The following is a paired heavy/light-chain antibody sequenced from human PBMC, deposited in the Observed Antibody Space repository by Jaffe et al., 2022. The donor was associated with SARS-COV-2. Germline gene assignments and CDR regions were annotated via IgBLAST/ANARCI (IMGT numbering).Heavy chain of an antibody. V-gene: IGHV3-66*02. CDR1: GITVASSN. CDR3: ARRVSFSGMDV. J-gene: IGHJ6*02. CDR2: IHAGGTT. Sequence: EVQLVESGGGLVQPGGSLRLSCAASGITVASSNVNWVRHAPGKGLEWVAIIHAGGTTDYGDSVKGRFSASRDISKNSLYLQLNSLRHDDTAVYYCARRVSFSGMDVWGQGTTVTVSS. D-gene: IGHD3-3*02.
Light chain of an antibody. CDR3: QQYNSYPWT. CDR2: GTS. V-gene: IGKV1-5*03. CDR1: HNILNW. J-gene: IGKJ1*01. Sequence: DIHMTQSPSTLSASIGDTVTITCRASHNILNWLAWYQHKPGQAPKLLIYGTSSLESGVPSRFSGSGSGTEFSLTVSSLQADDFATYYCQQYNSYPWTFGQGTKVESK.